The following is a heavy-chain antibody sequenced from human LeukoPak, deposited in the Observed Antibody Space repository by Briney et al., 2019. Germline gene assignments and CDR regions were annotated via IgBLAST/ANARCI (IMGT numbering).Heavy chain of an antibody. V-gene: IGHV4-34*01. CDR3: TRATYSYDSSGYYALQD. J-gene: IGHJ4*02. CDR1: GGSFSGYY. D-gene: IGHD3-22*01. CDR2: INHRGST. Sequence: SETLSLTCAVYGGSFSGYYWNWIRQSPGKGLEWIGEINHRGSTYYNPSPKSRATISVDTSKNQFSLKLSSVTAADTAVYYCTRATYSYDSSGYYALQDWGQGTLVTVSS.